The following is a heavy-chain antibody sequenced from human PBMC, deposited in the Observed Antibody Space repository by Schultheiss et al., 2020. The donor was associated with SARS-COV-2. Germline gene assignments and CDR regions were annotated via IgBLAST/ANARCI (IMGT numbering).Heavy chain of an antibody. CDR3: AKALTATVTTTQGY. V-gene: IGHV3-23*01. D-gene: IGHD4-11*01. Sequence: GESLKISCAASGFTFSSYSMNWVRQAPGKGLEWVSAISGSGGSTYYADSVKGRFTISRDNSKNTLYLQMNSLRAEDTAVYYCAKALTATVTTTQGYWGQGTLVTVSS. J-gene: IGHJ4*02. CDR1: GFTFSSYS. CDR2: ISGSGGST.